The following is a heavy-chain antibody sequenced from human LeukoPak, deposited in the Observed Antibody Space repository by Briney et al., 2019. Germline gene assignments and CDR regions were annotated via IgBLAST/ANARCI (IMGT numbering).Heavy chain of an antibody. CDR2: INPNSGGT. Sequence: ASVKVSCKASGYTFTGYYMHWVRQAPGQGLEWMGWINPNSGGTNYAQKFQGRVTMTRDTSISTAYMELSRLRSDDTAVYYCARGRRGYCSSTSCRYYFDYWGQETLVTVSS. V-gene: IGHV1-2*02. CDR3: ARGRRGYCSSTSCRYYFDY. CDR1: GYTFTGYY. J-gene: IGHJ4*02. D-gene: IGHD2-2*01.